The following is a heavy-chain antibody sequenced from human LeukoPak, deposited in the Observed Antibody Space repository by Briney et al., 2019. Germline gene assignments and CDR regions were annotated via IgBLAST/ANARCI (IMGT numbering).Heavy chain of an antibody. Sequence: KSGGSLRLSCAASGFTFSSYWMSWVRQAPGKGLEWVGRIKSKTDGGTTDYAAPVKGRFTISRDDSKNTLYLQMNSLKTEDTAVYYCTTEAGSDSSGYHMDWFDPWGQGTLVTVSS. D-gene: IGHD3-22*01. J-gene: IGHJ5*02. CDR1: GFTFSSYW. CDR3: TTEAGSDSSGYHMDWFDP. CDR2: IKSKTDGGTT. V-gene: IGHV3-15*01.